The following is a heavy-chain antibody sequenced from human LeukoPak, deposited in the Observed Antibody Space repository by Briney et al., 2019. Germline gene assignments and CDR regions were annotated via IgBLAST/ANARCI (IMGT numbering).Heavy chain of an antibody. CDR3: AEASYDYVWGSYSLFDY. Sequence: GGSLRLSCAASGFTFSSYAMSWVRQAPGKGLEWVSAISGSGGSTYYADSVKGRFTISRDNSKNTLYLQMNSLRAEDTAVYYCAEASYDYVWGSYSLFDYWGQGTLVTVSS. J-gene: IGHJ4*02. CDR1: GFTFSSYA. CDR2: ISGSGGST. D-gene: IGHD3-16*01. V-gene: IGHV3-23*01.